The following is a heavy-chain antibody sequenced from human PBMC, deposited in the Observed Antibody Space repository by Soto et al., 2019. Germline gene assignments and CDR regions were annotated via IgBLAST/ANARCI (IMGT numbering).Heavy chain of an antibody. CDR3: ARDYDTGGSGFFQH. CDR2: IKQDESER. D-gene: IGHD3-16*01. J-gene: IGHJ1*01. CDR1: GFTFSNYW. V-gene: IGHV3-7*05. Sequence: GGSLRLSCAASGFTFSNYWMNWVRQAPGKGLEWVANIKQDESERNHVDSVKGRFTISRDNTKNSLYLQMNSLRADDTAVYYWARDYDTGGSGFFQHLGQGTLVTVSS.